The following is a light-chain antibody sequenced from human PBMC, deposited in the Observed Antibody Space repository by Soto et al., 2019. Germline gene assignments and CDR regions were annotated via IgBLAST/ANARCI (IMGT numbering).Light chain of an antibody. Sequence: QSALTQPPSTSGTPGQRVTISCSGSSSNIGSGYVFWFQHLPGTAPKLLMYNNNQRPSEVPDRVSASKSGTSASLAISGLRSEDEADYYCAAWDDRVSGYVFGTGTKVTVL. J-gene: IGLJ1*01. CDR3: AAWDDRVSGYV. CDR1: SSNIGSGY. CDR2: NNN. V-gene: IGLV1-47*02.